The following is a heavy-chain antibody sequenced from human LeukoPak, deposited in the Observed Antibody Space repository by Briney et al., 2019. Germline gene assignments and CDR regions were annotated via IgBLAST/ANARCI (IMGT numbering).Heavy chain of an antibody. J-gene: IGHJ4*02. D-gene: IGHD6-13*01. V-gene: IGHV3-74*01. CDR3: ARVGYGGTWYVDY. Sequence: GGSLRLSCAASGFTFSSYAMSWVRQAPGKGLVWVSRINSDGSSTSYADSVKGRFTISRDSAKNTLYLQMNSLRAEDTAVYYCARVGYGGTWYVDYWGQGTLVTVSS. CDR1: GFTFSSYA. CDR2: INSDGSST.